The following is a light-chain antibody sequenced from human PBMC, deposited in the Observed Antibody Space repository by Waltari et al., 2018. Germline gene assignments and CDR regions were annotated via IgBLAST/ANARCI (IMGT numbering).Light chain of an antibody. CDR3: QSYDNTSGSI. J-gene: IGLJ2*01. CDR1: SSNIRAGSD. V-gene: IGLV1-40*01. Sequence: QSGLTQPPSVSGAPGQRVTISCTGSSSNIRAGSDVHWYQLFPGTAPKLLIYGNGNRPSGVPDRFSGSKSGTSASLAITGLQAEDEADYYCQSYDNTSGSIFGGGTKLTVL. CDR2: GNG.